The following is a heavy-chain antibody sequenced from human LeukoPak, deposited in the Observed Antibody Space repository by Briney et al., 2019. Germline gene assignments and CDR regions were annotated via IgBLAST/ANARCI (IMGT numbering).Heavy chain of an antibody. CDR3: ARADYYDSSGYYFA. CDR1: GYTFTSYG. D-gene: IGHD3-22*01. J-gene: IGHJ5*02. V-gene: IGHV1-18*01. CDR2: ISAYNGNT. Sequence: ASVKVSRKASGYTFTSYGISWVRQAPGQGLEWMGWISAYNGNTNYAQKLQGRVTKTTDTSTSTAYMELRSLRSDDTAVYYCARADYYDSSGYYFAWGQGTLVTVSS.